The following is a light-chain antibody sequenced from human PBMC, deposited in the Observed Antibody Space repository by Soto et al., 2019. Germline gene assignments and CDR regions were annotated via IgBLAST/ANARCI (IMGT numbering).Light chain of an antibody. CDR1: SSDVGGYNY. CDR2: EVS. V-gene: IGLV2-8*01. Sequence: QSALTQPPSASGSPGQSVTISCTGTSSDVGGYNYVSWYQQLPGKAPKLMIYEVSKRPSGVPDRFSGSKSGNTASLTVSGLQAEDEADYYCSSSRVFGGGTQLTVL. J-gene: IGLJ2*01. CDR3: SSSRV.